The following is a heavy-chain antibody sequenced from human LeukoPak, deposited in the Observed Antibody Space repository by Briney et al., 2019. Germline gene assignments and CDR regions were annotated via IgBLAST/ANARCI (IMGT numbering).Heavy chain of an antibody. CDR1: GGSISSGGYY. V-gene: IGHV4-31*03. D-gene: IGHD3-10*01. CDR3: ARDREYYGSGSPGAFDI. J-gene: IGHJ3*02. Sequence: SQTLSLTCTVSGGSISSGGYYWSWIRQHPGKGLEWIGYIYYSGSTYYNPSLKSRVTISVDTSKNQFSLKLSSATAADTAVYYCARDREYYGSGSPGAFDIWGQGTMVTVSS. CDR2: IYYSGST.